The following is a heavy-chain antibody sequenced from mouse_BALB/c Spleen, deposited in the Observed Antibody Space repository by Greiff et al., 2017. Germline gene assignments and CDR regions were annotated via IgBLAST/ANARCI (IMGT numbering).Heavy chain of an antibody. CDR2: ISSGGST. CDR1: GFTFSSYA. CDR3: ARGRDRYAMDY. V-gene: IGHV5-6-5*01. Sequence: EVKLMESGGGLVKPGGSLKLSCAASGFTFSSYAMSWVRQTPEKRLEWVASISSGGSTYYPDSVKGRFTISRDNARNILYLQMSSLRSEDTAMYYCARGRDRYAMDYWGQGTSVTVSS. J-gene: IGHJ4*01.